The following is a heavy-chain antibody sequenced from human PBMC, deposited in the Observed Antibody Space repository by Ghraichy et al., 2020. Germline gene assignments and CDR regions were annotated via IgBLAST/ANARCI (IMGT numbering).Heavy chain of an antibody. CDR3: ARTSYYYDSSGYLEFDY. D-gene: IGHD3-22*01. Sequence: SGPTLVKPTETLTLTCTVSGFSLSNARMGVSWIRQPPGKALEWLAHIFSNDEKSYSTSLKSRLTISKDTSKNQVVLTMTNMDPVDTATYYCARTSYYYDSSGYLEFDYWGQGTLVTVSS. V-gene: IGHV2-26*01. CDR2: IFSNDEK. J-gene: IGHJ4*02. CDR1: GFSLSNARMG.